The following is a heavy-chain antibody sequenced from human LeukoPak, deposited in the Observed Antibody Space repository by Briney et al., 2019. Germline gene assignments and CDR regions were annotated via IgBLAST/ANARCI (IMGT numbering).Heavy chain of an antibody. V-gene: IGHV3-21*01. CDR1: GFTFSRYS. CDR3: ARDFTYGDNYYFDY. Sequence: PGGSLRLSCAASGFTFSRYSMNWVRQAPGKGLEWVLSISSSSSYRYYADSVKGRFTISRDNAKNSLYLQMNSLRAEDTAVYYCARDFTYGDNYYFDYWGQGTLVTVSS. J-gene: IGHJ4*02. D-gene: IGHD4-23*01. CDR2: ISSSSSYR.